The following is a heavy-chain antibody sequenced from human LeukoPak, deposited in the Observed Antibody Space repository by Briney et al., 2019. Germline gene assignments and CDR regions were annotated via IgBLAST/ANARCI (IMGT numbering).Heavy chain of an antibody. CDR2: IYPGDSDT. V-gene: IGHV5-51*01. J-gene: IGHJ4*02. D-gene: IGHD5-12*01. Sequence: GESLKISCKGPGYSFTSYWIGWVRQMPGKGLEWMGIIYPGDSDTRYSPSFQGPVTISADKSISTAYLQWSSLKASDTAMYYCARGSIVATSYLDYWGQGTLVTVSS. CDR1: GYSFTSYW. CDR3: ARGSIVATSYLDY.